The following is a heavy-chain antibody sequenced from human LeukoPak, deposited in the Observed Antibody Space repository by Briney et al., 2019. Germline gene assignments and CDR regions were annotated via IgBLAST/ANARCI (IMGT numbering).Heavy chain of an antibody. CDR2: INPNSGGT. Sequence: ASVKVSCKASGGTFSSYAISWVRQAPGQGLEWMGWINPNSGGTNYAQKFQGRVTMTRDTSISTAYMELSRLRSDDTAVYYCARDGGGYNDYWGQGTLVTVSS. CDR1: GGTFSSYA. V-gene: IGHV1-2*02. J-gene: IGHJ4*02. D-gene: IGHD5-24*01. CDR3: ARDGGGYNDY.